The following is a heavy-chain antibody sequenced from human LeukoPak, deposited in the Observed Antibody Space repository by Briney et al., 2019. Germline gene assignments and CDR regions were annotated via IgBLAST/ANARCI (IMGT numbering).Heavy chain of an antibody. CDR2: ITSSSSTI. Sequence: QTGGSLRLSCAASGFTFSSYAMSWVRQAPGKGLEWVSYITSSSSTIYYADSVKGRFTISRDNAKNSLYLQMNSLRDEDTAVYYCAREYSSSSGSVSDYWGQGTLVTVSS. V-gene: IGHV3-48*02. CDR1: GFTFSSYA. J-gene: IGHJ4*02. D-gene: IGHD6-6*01. CDR3: AREYSSSSGSVSDY.